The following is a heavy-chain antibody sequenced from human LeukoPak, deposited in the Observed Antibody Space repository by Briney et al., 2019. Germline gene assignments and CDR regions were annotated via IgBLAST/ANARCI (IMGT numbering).Heavy chain of an antibody. CDR1: GGSISSSSYY. Sequence: SETLSLTCTVSGGSISSSSYYWGWIRQPPGKGLEWIGSIYYSGSTYYNPSLKSRVTISVDTSKNQFSLKLSSVTAADTAVYYCARQHSSRNTVTTVAVRRKNNWFDPWGQGTLVTVSS. CDR2: IYYSGST. J-gene: IGHJ5*02. V-gene: IGHV4-39*01. D-gene: IGHD4-11*01. CDR3: ARQHSSRNTVTTVAVRRKNNWFDP.